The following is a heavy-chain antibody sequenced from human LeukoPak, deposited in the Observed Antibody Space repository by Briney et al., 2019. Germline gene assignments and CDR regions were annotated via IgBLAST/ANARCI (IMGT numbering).Heavy chain of an antibody. D-gene: IGHD2-2*01. CDR2: IYYSGIT. CDR1: GGSINSGGYY. J-gene: IGHJ4*02. V-gene: IGHV4-31*03. Sequence: KPSETLSLTCTVSGGSINSGGYYWSWIRQHPGKGLEWIGYIYYSGITYYNPSLKSRVTISVDTSKNQFSLKLSSVTAADMAVYYCAGPTSYYFDFWGQGTLVTVSS. CDR3: AGPTSYYFDF.